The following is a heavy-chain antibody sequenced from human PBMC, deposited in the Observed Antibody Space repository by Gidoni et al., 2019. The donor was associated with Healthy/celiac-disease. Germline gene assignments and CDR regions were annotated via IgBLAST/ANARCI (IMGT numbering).Heavy chain of an antibody. CDR1: GGSISSSSYY. J-gene: IGHJ3*02. CDR2: IYYSGST. CDR3: ARLLSGAFDI. V-gene: IGHV4-39*01. Sequence: QLQLQESGPGLAMPSETLSLTCTVSGGSISSSSYYWGWIRQPPGKGLEWIGSIYYSGSTYYNPSLKSRVTISVDTSKNQFSLKLSSVTAADTAVYYCARLLSGAFDIWGQGTMVTVSS.